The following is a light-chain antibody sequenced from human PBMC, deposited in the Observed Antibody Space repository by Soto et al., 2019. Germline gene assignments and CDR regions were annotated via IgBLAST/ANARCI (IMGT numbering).Light chain of an antibody. V-gene: IGKV1-5*03. J-gene: IGKJ2*01. CDR1: QSISSW. CDR3: QQYKNYPYT. Sequence: DIQMTQSPSTLSTSVGDRITITCRASQSISSWLAWYQQKPGKAPKLLIYKASSLESGVPSRFSGSGSETEVTLTISSLQPDDFAPYYCQQYKNYPYTFGQGTKLEIK. CDR2: KAS.